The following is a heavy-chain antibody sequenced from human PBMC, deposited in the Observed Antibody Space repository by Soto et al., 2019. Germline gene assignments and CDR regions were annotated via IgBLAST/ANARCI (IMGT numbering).Heavy chain of an antibody. J-gene: IGHJ5*02. CDR2: IYYSGST. V-gene: IGHV4-30-4*01. Sequence: PSETLSLTCTVSGGSISSGDYYWSWIRQPPGKGLEWIGYIYYSGSTYYNPSLESRVTISVDTSKNQFSLKLSSVTAEDTAVYYCARDPRPHYDIFRAWGQGTLVTVLL. D-gene: IGHD3-9*01. CDR1: GGSISSGDYY. CDR3: ARDPRPHYDIFRA.